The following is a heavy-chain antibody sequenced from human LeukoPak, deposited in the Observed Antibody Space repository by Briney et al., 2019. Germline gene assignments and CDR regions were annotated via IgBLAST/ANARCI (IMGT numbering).Heavy chain of an antibody. CDR3: NVITFRGGIVNRGD. Sequence: GGSLRLSCAASGFTFSSYEMNWVRQAPGKGLEWVGFIRSKTYGYTTEYAASVKGIFSISRDDLNSVAYLQMNSLRPEDTAVYYCNVITFRGGIVNRGDWGQGTLVSVSS. J-gene: IGHJ4*02. D-gene: IGHD3-16*02. CDR2: IRSKTYGYTT. V-gene: IGHV3-49*04. CDR1: GFTFSSYE.